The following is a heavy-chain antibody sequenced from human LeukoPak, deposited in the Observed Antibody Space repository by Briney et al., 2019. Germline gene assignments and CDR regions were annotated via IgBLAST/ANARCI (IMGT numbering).Heavy chain of an antibody. CDR3: ARAGYSFYYYYGMDV. CDR1: GGSISSYY. V-gene: IGHV4-59*01. D-gene: IGHD5-18*01. CDR2: IYYSGST. Sequence: SETLSLTCTVSGGSISSYYWSWIRQPPGEGLEWIGYIYYSGSTNYNPSLKSRVTISVDTSKNQFSLKLSSVTAADTAVYYCARAGYSFYYYYGMDVWGQGTTVTVSS. J-gene: IGHJ6*02.